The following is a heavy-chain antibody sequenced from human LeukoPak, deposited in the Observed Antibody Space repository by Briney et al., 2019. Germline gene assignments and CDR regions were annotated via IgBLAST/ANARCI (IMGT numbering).Heavy chain of an antibody. CDR3: AKDGGYGDYAVGY. CDR1: GFTFSSYG. D-gene: IGHD4-17*01. CDR2: ISYDGSNK. Sequence: GWSLRLSCAASGFTFSSYGMHWVRQAPGKGLEWVAVISYDGSNKYYADSVKGRFTISRDNSKNTLYLQMNSLRAEDTAVYYCAKDGGYGDYAVGYWGQGTLVTVSS. V-gene: IGHV3-30*18. J-gene: IGHJ4*02.